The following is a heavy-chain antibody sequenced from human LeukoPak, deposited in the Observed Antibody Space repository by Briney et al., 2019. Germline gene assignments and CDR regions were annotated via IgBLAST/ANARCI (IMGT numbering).Heavy chain of an antibody. Sequence: GGSLRLSCATSGFTFSTAWMSWVRQSPGKGLEWVGRIKSKTEGVTTDYAAPVKGRFTISRDDSKNTLYLQMSGLKTEDTAVYYSTTEDFFSWGQGTLLTVSS. J-gene: IGHJ4*02. CDR2: IKSKTEGVTT. CDR1: GFTFSTAW. D-gene: IGHD2/OR15-2a*01. V-gene: IGHV3-15*01. CDR3: TTEDFFS.